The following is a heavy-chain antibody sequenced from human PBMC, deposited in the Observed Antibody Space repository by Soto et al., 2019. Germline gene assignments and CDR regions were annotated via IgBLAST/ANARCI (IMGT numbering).Heavy chain of an antibody. CDR1: GGSISSDYW. J-gene: IGHJ6*02. CDR2: IFHSGST. CDR3: ARGIQMWSQVYYGMDV. V-gene: IGHV4-4*02. Sequence: QVQLQESGPGVVKPSGTLSLTCGVSGGSISSDYWWAWVRQSPGRGLEWIGEIFHSGSTHYNPSLESRVTMLVDIVNNHFSLKLMSVTAADTAVYYCARGIQMWSQVYYGMDVWGQGTTVTVSS. D-gene: IGHD2-21*01.